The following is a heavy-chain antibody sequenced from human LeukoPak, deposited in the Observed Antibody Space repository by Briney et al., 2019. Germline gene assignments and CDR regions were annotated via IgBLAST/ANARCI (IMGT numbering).Heavy chain of an antibody. Sequence: SVTVSCKASGGTFSSYAISWVRQAPGQGLEWMGGIIPIFGTANYAQKFQGRVTITADESTSTAYMELSSLRSEDTAVYYCARMGDIVVVPAAYSFDYWGQGTLVTVSS. V-gene: IGHV1-69*13. CDR1: GGTFSSYA. CDR2: IIPIFGTA. J-gene: IGHJ4*02. D-gene: IGHD2-2*01. CDR3: ARMGDIVVVPAAYSFDY.